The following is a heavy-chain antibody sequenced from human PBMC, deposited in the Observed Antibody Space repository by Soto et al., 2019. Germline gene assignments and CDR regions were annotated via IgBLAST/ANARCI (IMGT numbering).Heavy chain of an antibody. CDR2: ISASGGTT. Sequence: EVQLLESGGGLVQPGGSLRLSCAASGFTFSSSVMSWVRQVPGKGLEWVSSISASGGTTYFADSVKGRFTISRDNSKITLYLQMSSLRAEDTAVYYCANRPGYYYDYWGQGTLVTVSS. J-gene: IGHJ4*02. CDR3: ANRPGYYYDY. CDR1: GFTFSSSV. V-gene: IGHV3-23*01. D-gene: IGHD6-13*01.